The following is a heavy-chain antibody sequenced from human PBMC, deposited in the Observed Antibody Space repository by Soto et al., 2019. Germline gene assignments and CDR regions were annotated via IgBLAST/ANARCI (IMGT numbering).Heavy chain of an antibody. D-gene: IGHD5-18*01. CDR1: GGTFSSYT. V-gene: IGHV1-69*02. CDR3: ARGPIQPYYYYYGMDV. J-gene: IGHJ6*02. Sequence: SVKVSCKASGGTFSSYTISWVRQAPGQGLEWMGRIIPILGIANYAQKFQGRVTITADKSTSTAYMELSSLRSEDTAVYYCARGPIQPYYYYYGMDVWGQGTTVTVSS. CDR2: IIPILGIA.